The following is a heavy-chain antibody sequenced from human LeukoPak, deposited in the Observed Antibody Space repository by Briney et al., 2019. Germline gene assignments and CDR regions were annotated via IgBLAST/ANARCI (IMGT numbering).Heavy chain of an antibody. V-gene: IGHV5-51*01. Sequence: GESLKISCKGSGYSFTSFWIAWVRQMPGKGLEWMGIINPGDSDTRYSPSFEGQVTFSADKSISTAYLQWSSLKASDTAMYYCARGRYSGTYLSYFDYWAQGTLVTVSS. J-gene: IGHJ4*02. CDR2: INPGDSDT. CDR3: ARGRYSGTYLSYFDY. CDR1: GYSFTSFW. D-gene: IGHD1-26*01.